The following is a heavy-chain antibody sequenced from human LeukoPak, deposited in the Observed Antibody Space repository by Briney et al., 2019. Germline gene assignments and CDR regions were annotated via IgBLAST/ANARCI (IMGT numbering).Heavy chain of an antibody. CDR1: GYTFTSYY. CDR2: INPSGGST. D-gene: IGHD5-24*01. Sequence: GSVKVSCKASGYTFTSYYMHWVRQAPGQGLEWMGIINPSGGSTSYAQKFQGRVTMTKDMSTSTVYMDLTSLRSENTAFYYVARDLRGRDGYNWPTGDYWGQGTLVTVSS. J-gene: IGHJ4*02. V-gene: IGHV1-46*01. CDR3: ARDLRGRDGYNWPTGDY.